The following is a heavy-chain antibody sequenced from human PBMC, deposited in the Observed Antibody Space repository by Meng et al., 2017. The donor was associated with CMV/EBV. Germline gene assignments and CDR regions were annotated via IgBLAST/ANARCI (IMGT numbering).Heavy chain of an antibody. J-gene: IGHJ6*02. Sequence: GESLKISCAASGFTFSSYWMHWVRQAPGKGLAWVSRINSDGSSTSYADSVKGRFTISRDNAKNTLYLQMNSLRAEDTAVYYCARDYYYYGMDVWGQGTTVTVSS. V-gene: IGHV3-74*01. CDR1: GFTFSSYW. CDR3: ARDYYYYGMDV. CDR2: INSDGSST.